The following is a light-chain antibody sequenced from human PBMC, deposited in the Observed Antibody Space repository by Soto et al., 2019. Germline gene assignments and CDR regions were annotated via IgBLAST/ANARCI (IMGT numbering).Light chain of an antibody. CDR2: RAS. CDR1: QIISTY. J-gene: IGKJ1*01. Sequence: DIQMTQSPSSLSASVGDRVTISCRAGQIISTYLNWYQQKPGTAPRLLISRASTLKSGVPSRFSGSGSGTEFTLTISSLQPDDFATYYCQHYNSYSEAFGQGTKVDIK. V-gene: IGKV1-5*03. CDR3: QHYNSYSEA.